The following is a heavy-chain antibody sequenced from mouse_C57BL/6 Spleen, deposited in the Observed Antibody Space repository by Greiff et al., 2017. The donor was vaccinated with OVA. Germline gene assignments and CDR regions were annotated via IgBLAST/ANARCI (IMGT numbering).Heavy chain of an antibody. CDR1: GFTFSNYW. J-gene: IGHJ1*03. CDR2: IRLKSDNYAT. Sequence: EVKLMESGGGLVQPGGSMKLSCVASGFTFSNYWMNWVRQSPEKGLEWVAQIRLKSDNYATHYAESVKGRFTISRDDSKSSVYLQMNNLRAEDTGIYYCTGNDGLYWYFDVWGTGTTVTVSS. V-gene: IGHV6-3*01. D-gene: IGHD2-3*01. CDR3: TGNDGLYWYFDV.